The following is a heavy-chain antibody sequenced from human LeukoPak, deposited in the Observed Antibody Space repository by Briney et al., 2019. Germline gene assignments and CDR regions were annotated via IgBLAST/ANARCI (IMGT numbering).Heavy chain of an antibody. Sequence: SAKVSCKASGGTFSSYAISWVRQAPGQGLEWMGGIIPIFGTANYAQKFQGRVTITADESTSTAYMELSSLRSEDTAVYYCARGVSFGYDIRWDFDYWGQGTLVTVSS. D-gene: IGHD5-12*01. CDR2: IIPIFGTA. V-gene: IGHV1-69*13. CDR1: GGTFSSYA. CDR3: ARGVSFGYDIRWDFDY. J-gene: IGHJ4*02.